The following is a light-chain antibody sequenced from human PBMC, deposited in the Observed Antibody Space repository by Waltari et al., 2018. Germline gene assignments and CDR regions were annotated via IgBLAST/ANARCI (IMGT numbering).Light chain of an antibody. V-gene: IGLV6-57*02. J-gene: IGLJ3*02. CDR3: QSFQNSQTV. Sequence: NFMLTQPHSVSESPGTTVTISCTASSGSIASNHVQWHQRRPDSAPKTLIYEDNKRPSGVPDRCSGSIDSSSNSASLTISGLKTEDEADYYCQSFQNSQTVFGGGTKLTVL. CDR1: SGSIASNH. CDR2: EDN.